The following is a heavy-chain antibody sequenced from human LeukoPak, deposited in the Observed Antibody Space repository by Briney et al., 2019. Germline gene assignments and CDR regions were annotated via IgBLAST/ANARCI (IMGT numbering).Heavy chain of an antibody. CDR1: GFTFSSYG. CDR3: AKARGRWFGEFPWFDP. J-gene: IGHJ5*02. D-gene: IGHD3-10*01. Sequence: GRSLRLSCAASGFTFSSYGMHWVRQAPGKGLEWVAVISYDGSNKYYADSVKGRFTISRDNSKNTLYLQMNSLRAEDTAVYYCAKARGRWFGEFPWFDPWGQGTLVTVSS. CDR2: ISYDGSNK. V-gene: IGHV3-30*18.